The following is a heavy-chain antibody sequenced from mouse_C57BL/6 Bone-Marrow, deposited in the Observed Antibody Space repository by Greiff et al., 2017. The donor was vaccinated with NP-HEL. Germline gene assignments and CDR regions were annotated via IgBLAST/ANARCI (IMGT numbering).Heavy chain of an antibody. D-gene: IGHD2-5*01. J-gene: IGHJ3*01. CDR3: TTWGYSNLVAY. V-gene: IGHV14-4*01. CDR1: GFNIKDDY. Sequence: VQLQQSGAELVRPGASVKLSCTASGFNIKDDYMHWVKQRPEQGLEWIGWIDPENGDTEYASKFQGKATITADTSSNTAYLQLSSLTSEDTAVDYCTTWGYSNLVAYGGQGTLVTVSA. CDR2: IDPENGDT.